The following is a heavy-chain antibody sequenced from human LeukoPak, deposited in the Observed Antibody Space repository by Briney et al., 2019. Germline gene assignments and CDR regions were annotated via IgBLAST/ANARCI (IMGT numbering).Heavy chain of an antibody. CDR1: GGSINSGDSY. D-gene: IGHD3-22*01. CDR3: ARDNIVYYDSSGYYRYYYYYGMDV. V-gene: IGHV4-30-4*01. Sequence: PSETLSLTCTVSGGSINSGDSYWSWIRQPPGKGLEWIGYIYYSGSTYYNPSLKSRVTISVDTSKNQFSLKLSSVTAADTAVYYCARDNIVYYDSSGYYRYYYYYGMDVWGQGTTVTVSS. J-gene: IGHJ6*02. CDR2: IYYSGST.